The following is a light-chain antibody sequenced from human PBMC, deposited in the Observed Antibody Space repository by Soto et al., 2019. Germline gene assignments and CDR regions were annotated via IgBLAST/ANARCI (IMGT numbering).Light chain of an antibody. CDR3: TVWDDSLRGRL. CDR2: RNN. CDR1: SSNIESNY. V-gene: IGLV1-47*01. J-gene: IGLJ2*01. Sequence: QSVLTQPPSASGTPGQRVTISCSGSSSNIESNYVYWYQQLPGTAPRLLIYRNNQRPSGVPDRFSDSKSGTSASLAISALRSEDEADYYCTVWDDSLRGRLFGGGTKVTVL.